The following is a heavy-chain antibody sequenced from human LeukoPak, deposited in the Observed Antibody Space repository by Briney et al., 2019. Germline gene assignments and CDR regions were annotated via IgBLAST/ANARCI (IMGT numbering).Heavy chain of an antibody. J-gene: IGHJ4*02. V-gene: IGHV3-23*01. CDR1: GISLSNYG. D-gene: IGHD3-22*01. CDR3: AKRGVVIRVILVGFHKEAYYFDS. CDR2: ISGSGGGT. Sequence: GGSLRLSCAVSGISLSNYGMSWGRQAPGKGLEWVAGISGSGGGTNYADSVKGRFTISRDNPKNTLYLQMNRLRAEDTAVYVCAKRGVVIRVILVGFHKEAYYFDSWGQGALVTVSS.